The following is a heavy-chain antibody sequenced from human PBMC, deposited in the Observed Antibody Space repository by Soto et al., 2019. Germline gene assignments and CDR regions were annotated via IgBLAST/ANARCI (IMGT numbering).Heavy chain of an antibody. CDR3: ARAQGRWSHGEFDY. CDR2: IYYSGST. Sequence: SETLSLTCTVSGGSISSYYWSWIRQPPGKGLEWIGYIYYSGSTNYNPSLKSRVTISVDTSKNQFSLKLSSVTAADTAVYYCARAQGRWSHGEFDYWGQGTLVTGS. V-gene: IGHV4-59*01. J-gene: IGHJ4*02. CDR1: GGSISSYY. D-gene: IGHD3-10*01.